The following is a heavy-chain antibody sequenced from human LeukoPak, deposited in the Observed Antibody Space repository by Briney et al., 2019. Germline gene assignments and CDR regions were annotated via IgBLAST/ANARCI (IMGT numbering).Heavy chain of an antibody. D-gene: IGHD3-10*01. CDR3: ARKFSIAGSYHFDY. Sequence: SETLSLTCTVSGGSISSSSYYWGWIRQPPGKGLEWIGGIYYSGSTYYNPSLKSRVTISVDMSKNQFSLKLSSVTAADTALYYCARKFSIAGSYHFDYWGQGTLVTASS. CDR1: GGSISSSSYY. CDR2: IYYSGST. J-gene: IGHJ4*02. V-gene: IGHV4-39*01.